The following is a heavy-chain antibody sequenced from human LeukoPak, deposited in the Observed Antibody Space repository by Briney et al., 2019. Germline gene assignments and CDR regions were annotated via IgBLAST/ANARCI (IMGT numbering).Heavy chain of an antibody. V-gene: IGHV3-23*01. CDR3: AKGGLPTVTTFFDY. CDR2: ISGSGGST. CDR1: GFTFSSYA. D-gene: IGHD4-17*01. J-gene: IGHJ4*02. Sequence: TGGSLRLSCAASGFTFSSYAMSWVRQAPGKGLGWVSAISGSGGSTYYADSVKGRFTISRDNSKNTLYLQMNSLRAEDTAVYYCAKGGLPTVTTFFDYWGQGTLVTVSS.